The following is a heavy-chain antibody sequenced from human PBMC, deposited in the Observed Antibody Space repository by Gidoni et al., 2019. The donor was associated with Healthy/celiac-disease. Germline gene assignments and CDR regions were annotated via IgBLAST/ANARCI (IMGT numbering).Heavy chain of an antibody. CDR3: ARAAAWRENWFDP. Sequence: QLQLQESGPGLVKPSETLSLTCTVSGGSISSSSYYWGWIRQPPGKGLEGIGSIYYSGSTYYNPSLKSRVTISVDTSKNQFSLKLSSVTAADTAVYYCARAAAWRENWFDPWGQGTLVTVSS. CDR2: IYYSGST. V-gene: IGHV4-39*07. J-gene: IGHJ5*02. CDR1: GGSISSSSYY. D-gene: IGHD3-3*01.